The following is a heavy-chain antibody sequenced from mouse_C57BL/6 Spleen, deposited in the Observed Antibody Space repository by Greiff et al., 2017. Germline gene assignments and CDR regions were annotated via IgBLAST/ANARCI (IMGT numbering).Heavy chain of an antibody. J-gene: IGHJ2*01. CDR3: ARQGGNYFFDY. Sequence: VQLLQPGAELVRPGTSVKLSCKASGYTFTSSWMHWVKQRPGQGLEWIGVIDPSDSYTNYNQKFKGKATLTVDTSSSTAYMQLSSLSSEDAADYYCARQGGNYFFDYWGQGTTLTVSS. D-gene: IGHD2-1*01. CDR2: IDPSDSYT. CDR1: GYTFTSSW. V-gene: IGHV1-59*01.